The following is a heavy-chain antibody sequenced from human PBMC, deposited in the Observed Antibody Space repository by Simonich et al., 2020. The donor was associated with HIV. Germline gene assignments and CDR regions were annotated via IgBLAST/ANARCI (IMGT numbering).Heavy chain of an antibody. V-gene: IGHV4-34*01. CDR1: GGSFSGYY. D-gene: IGHD3-10*01. J-gene: IGHJ5*02. CDR2: ITHRGTT. Sequence: QVQLQQWGAGLLKPSETLSLTCAVFGGSFSGYYWTWIRQPPGKGLEWIGEITHRGTTKHNPYPKSRVTISVDTSKNQFSLNLRSVTAADTAVYYCARQKWTMVRGVMGNWFDPWGQGTLVTVSS. CDR3: ARQKWTMVRGVMGNWFDP.